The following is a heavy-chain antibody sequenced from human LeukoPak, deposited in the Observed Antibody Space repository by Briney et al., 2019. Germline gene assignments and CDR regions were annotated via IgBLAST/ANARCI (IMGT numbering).Heavy chain of an antibody. V-gene: IGHV3-73*01. J-gene: IGHJ4*02. CDR1: GFTFSGSA. D-gene: IGHD6-6*01. CDR2: IRSKANSYAT. CDR3: TRLPPFSSSSAGFDY. Sequence: PGGSLRLSCAASGFTFSGSAMHWVRQASGKGLEWVGRIRSKANSYATAYAASVKGRFTISRDDSKNTAYLQMNSLKTEDTAVYYCTRLPPFSSSSAGFDYWGQGTLVTVSS.